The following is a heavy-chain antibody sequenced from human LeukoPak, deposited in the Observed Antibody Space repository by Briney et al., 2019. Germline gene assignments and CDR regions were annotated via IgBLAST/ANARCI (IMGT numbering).Heavy chain of an antibody. CDR1: GFTFSNAW. J-gene: IGHJ4*02. Sequence: GGSLRLSCAASGFTFSNAWMNWVRQAPGKGLEWVGRIKSKTDGGTTDYAAPVKGRFTISRDDSKNTLYLQMNSLKTEDTAVYYCTPTLPDYYDSSGADYWGQGTLVTVSS. CDR2: IKSKTDGGTT. D-gene: IGHD3-22*01. CDR3: TPTLPDYYDSSGADY. V-gene: IGHV3-15*07.